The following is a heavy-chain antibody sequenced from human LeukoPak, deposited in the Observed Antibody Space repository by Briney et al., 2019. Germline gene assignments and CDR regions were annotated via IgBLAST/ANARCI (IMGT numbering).Heavy chain of an antibody. D-gene: IGHD3-10*01. CDR2: IYYSGST. CDR1: GGSISSYY. CDR3: ARGVITMVRGVMLSWFDP. J-gene: IGHJ5*02. V-gene: IGHV4-59*01. Sequence: SETLSLTCTVSGGSISSYYWSWIRQPPGKGLEWIGYIYYSGSTDYNPSLKSRVTISVDTSKNQFSLKLSSVTAADTAVYYCARGVITMVRGVMLSWFDPWGQGTLVTVSS.